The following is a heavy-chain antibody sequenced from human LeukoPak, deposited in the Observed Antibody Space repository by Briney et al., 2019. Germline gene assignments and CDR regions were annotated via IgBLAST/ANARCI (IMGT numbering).Heavy chain of an antibody. V-gene: IGHV7-4-1*02. CDR2: INTNTGSP. D-gene: IGHD3-3*01. Sequence: ASVKVSCKASGYTFTSYAMNWVRQAPGQGLEWMGWINTNTGSPTYAQGFTGRFVFSLDTSVSTAYLQISSPKAEDTAVYYCARVRYYDFWSGYPETFDYWGQGTLVTVSS. CDR3: ARVRYYDFWSGYPETFDY. CDR1: GYTFTSYA. J-gene: IGHJ4*02.